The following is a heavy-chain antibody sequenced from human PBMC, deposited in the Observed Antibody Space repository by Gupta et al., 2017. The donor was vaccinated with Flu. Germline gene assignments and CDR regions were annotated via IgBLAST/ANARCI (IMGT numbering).Heavy chain of an antibody. J-gene: IGHJ6*02. CDR3: ARGVAYYYYYYGMDV. Sequence: GTANYAQKFQGRVTITADESTSTAYMELSSLRSEDTAVYYCARGVAYYYYYYGMDVWGQGTTVTVSS. CDR2: GTA. V-gene: IGHV1-69*01.